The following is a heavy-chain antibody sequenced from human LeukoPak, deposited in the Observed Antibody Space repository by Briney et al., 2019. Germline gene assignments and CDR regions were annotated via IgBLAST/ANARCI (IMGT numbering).Heavy chain of an antibody. D-gene: IGHD6-13*01. CDR1: GGSISSSSYY. V-gene: IGHV4-39*01. CDR2: IYYSGST. CDR3: ARHIFAGLTGIAAAGPEDAGFTHSFDP. Sequence: SETLSLTCTVSGGSISSSSYYWGWIRQPPGKGLEWIGSIYYSGSTYYNPSLKSRVTISVDTSKNQSSLKLSSVTAADTAVYYCARHIFAGLTGIAAAGPEDAGFTHSFDPWGQGTLVTVSS. J-gene: IGHJ5*02.